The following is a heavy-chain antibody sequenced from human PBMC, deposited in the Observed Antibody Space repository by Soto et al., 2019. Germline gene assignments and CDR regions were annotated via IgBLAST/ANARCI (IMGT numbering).Heavy chain of an antibody. V-gene: IGHV3-23*04. CDR1: GFPFSSYV. CDR3: AKDSNKYSSSLRGRYFDY. Sequence: DVQLVESGGGLVQRGGSLRLSCAASGFPFSSYVMAWVRQAPGKGLEWVSGISGGGSNTFYADSVKGRFTISRDNSKNTLLLQMNSLGAEDTAVYYCAKDSNKYSSSLRGRYFDYWGQGIGVTVSS. CDR2: ISGGGSNT. J-gene: IGHJ4*02. D-gene: IGHD4-4*01.